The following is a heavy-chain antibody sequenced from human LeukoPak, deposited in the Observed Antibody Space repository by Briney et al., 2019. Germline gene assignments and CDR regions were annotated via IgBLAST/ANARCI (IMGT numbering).Heavy chain of an antibody. CDR2: ISGSGNSA. D-gene: IGHD3-10*01. CDR1: GLTFSGSA. V-gene: IGHV3-23*01. CDR3: AKNFRVRGVIINYFDY. Sequence: PGGSLRLSCAASGLTFSGSAMSWVRQAPGKGLEWVSLISGSGNSAYYADSVKGRFTISRDNSKNTLYLQMNSLRAEDTAVYYCAKNFRVRGVIINYFDYWGQGTLVTVSS. J-gene: IGHJ4*02.